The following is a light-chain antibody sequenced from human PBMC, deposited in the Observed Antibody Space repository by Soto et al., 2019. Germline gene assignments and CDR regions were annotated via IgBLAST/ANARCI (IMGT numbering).Light chain of an antibody. CDR2: AAS. V-gene: IGKV1-17*01. Sequence: DIQMTQSPSSLSASVGDRVTIACRASQGIRNDLVWYQQKPGKAPKRLNYAASRLQDGVPSRFSGSGSGTEFTLSVSSLQAEDFATYFCVQHNSFPLTFGGGTKVEIK. CDR1: QGIRND. CDR3: VQHNSFPLT. J-gene: IGKJ4*01.